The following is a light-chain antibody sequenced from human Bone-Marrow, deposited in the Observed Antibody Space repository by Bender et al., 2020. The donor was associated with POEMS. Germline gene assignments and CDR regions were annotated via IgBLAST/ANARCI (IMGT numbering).Light chain of an antibody. J-gene: IGLJ1*01. CDR3: SSYASSTTLVV. Sequence: SDELTQSPSMSVSPGQTARITCSGDALPNQYAFWYQQKAGQAPVLVIYRDTERPSGIPDRFSGSTSGTTVTLTISGLQAEDEADYFCSSYASSTTLVVFGTGTRVTVL. V-gene: IGLV3-25*03. CDR2: RDT. CDR1: ALPNQY.